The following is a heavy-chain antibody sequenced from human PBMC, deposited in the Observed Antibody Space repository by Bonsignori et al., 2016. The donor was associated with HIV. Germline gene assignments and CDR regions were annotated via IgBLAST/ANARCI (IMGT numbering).Heavy chain of an antibody. V-gene: IGHV4-34*01. Sequence: GSLRLSCAVYGGSFSGYYWTWLRQSPGRGLEWIGEINHSGTTNYNPSLKGRVTISIDSSKNQFSLNLSSVTAADTAVYYCASAKEYYYDTSGLIRGGWLDSWGQGTLVTVSS. D-gene: IGHD3-22*01. CDR3: ASAKEYYYDTSGLIRGGWLDS. CDR2: INHSGTT. J-gene: IGHJ5*01. CDR1: GGSFSGYY.